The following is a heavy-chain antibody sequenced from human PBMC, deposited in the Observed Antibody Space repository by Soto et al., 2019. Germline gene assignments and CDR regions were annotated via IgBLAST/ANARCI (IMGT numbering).Heavy chain of an antibody. J-gene: IGHJ6*03. V-gene: IGHV4-31*03. D-gene: IGHD1-26*01. CDR2: IYYSGST. Sequence: QVQLQESGPGLVKPSQTLSLTCTVSGGSISSGGYYWSWIRQHPGKGLERIGYIYYSGSTYYNPSLKSRVTLSVDTSKNRFSLKLSSVTATDTAVYYCAGGTFKVQLPGYYCYMDVWGKGTTVTVS. CDR3: AGGTFKVQLPGYYCYMDV. CDR1: GGSISSGGYY.